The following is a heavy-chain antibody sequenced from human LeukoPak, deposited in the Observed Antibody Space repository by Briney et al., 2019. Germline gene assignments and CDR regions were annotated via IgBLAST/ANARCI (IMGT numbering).Heavy chain of an antibody. J-gene: IGHJ4*02. CDR3: ARVDSSGYYTFFDY. V-gene: IGHV4-59*11. Sequence: SETLSLTCTVSGGSITSHNWNWHRQPPGKELEWIGDIYNSGSPNYNPSLKSRGTISVDTSKNQFSLKLSSVTAADTAVYYWARVDSSGYYTFFDYWGQGTLVTVSS. D-gene: IGHD3-22*01. CDR1: GGSITSHN. CDR2: IYNSGSP.